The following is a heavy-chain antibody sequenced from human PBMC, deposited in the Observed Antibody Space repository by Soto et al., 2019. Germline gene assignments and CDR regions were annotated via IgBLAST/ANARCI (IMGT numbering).Heavy chain of an antibody. Sequence: PGWSLRLSCASSVFTFRSYAMSWVRQAPGRGLEWVSSIDGSGRNTYYADSVKGRFTISRDNLKNTVSVQMNGLRVEDTALYFCAKDAGSVCSGGSCYFQPPDSWGQGNLVTVSS. D-gene: IGHD2-15*01. V-gene: IGHV3-23*01. CDR2: IDGSGRNT. CDR3: AKDAGSVCSGGSCYFQPPDS. J-gene: IGHJ4*02. CDR1: VFTFRSYA.